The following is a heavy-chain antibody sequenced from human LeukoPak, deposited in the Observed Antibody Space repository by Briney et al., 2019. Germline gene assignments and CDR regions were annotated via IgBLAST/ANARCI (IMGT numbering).Heavy chain of an antibody. V-gene: IGHV1-69*01. CDR2: IIPIFGTA. Sequence: TVKVSCKASGGTFSSYAISWVRQAPGQGLEWMGGIIPIFGTANYAQKFQGRVTITADESTSTAYMELSSLRSEDTAVYYCATCPRGPYYYYGMDVWGQGTTVTVSS. CDR3: ATCPRGPYYYYGMDV. D-gene: IGHD2-2*01. CDR1: GGTFSSYA. J-gene: IGHJ6*02.